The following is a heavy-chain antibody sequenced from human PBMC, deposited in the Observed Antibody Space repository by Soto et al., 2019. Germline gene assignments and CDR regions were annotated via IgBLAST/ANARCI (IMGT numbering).Heavy chain of an antibody. CDR3: ARENLMVYAIYFDY. J-gene: IGHJ4*02. V-gene: IGHV3-11*01. CDR1: GFTFSDYY. D-gene: IGHD2-8*01. Sequence: GGSLRLSCAASGFTFSDYYMSWIRQAPGKGLEWVSYISSSGSTIYYADSVKGRFTISRDNAKNSLYLQMNSLRAEDTAVYYCARENLMVYAIYFDYWGQGTLVTVSS. CDR2: ISSSGSTI.